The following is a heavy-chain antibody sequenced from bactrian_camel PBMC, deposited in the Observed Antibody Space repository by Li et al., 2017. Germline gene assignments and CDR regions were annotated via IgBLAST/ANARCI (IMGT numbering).Heavy chain of an antibody. CDR1: GITTDEAD. V-gene: IGHV3S61*01. J-gene: IGHJ4*01. CDR3: AARWTNLPCGDRWYLSSQYNY. Sequence: VQLVESGGGSVQTGGSLRLSCAASGITTDEADMGWYRQAPGKEREWVSSIASLGTSTYADSVKGRFTISQDNAKSTLYLQMNSLKPEDTAMYYCAARWTNLPCGDRWYLSSQYNYWGQGTQVTVS. D-gene: IGHD6*01. CDR2: IASLGTS.